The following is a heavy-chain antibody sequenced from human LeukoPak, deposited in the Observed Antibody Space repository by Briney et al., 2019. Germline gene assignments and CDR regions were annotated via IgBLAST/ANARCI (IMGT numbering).Heavy chain of an antibody. CDR3: AKGSRLREGGSYRF. CDR1: GGIFSSYA. J-gene: IGHJ4*02. Sequence: SVKVSCKASGGIFSSYAINWVRQAPGQGLEWMGRIVPIFGSANYAQKFQGRVTITADKSTRTAYMELSSLRSEDTALYYCAKGSRLREGGSYRFWGQGTLVTVSS. D-gene: IGHD3-16*02. V-gene: IGHV1-69*06. CDR2: IVPIFGSA.